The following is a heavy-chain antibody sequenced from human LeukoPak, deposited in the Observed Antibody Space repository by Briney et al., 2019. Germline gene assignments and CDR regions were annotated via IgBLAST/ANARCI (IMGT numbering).Heavy chain of an antibody. CDR3: ARDDLAVALYYYGMDV. J-gene: IGHJ6*02. CDR1: GFTFSSYA. D-gene: IGHD6-19*01. CDR2: ISYDGSNK. V-gene: IGHV3-30-3*01. Sequence: GRSLRLSCAASGFTFSSYAMHWARQAPGKGLEWVAVISYDGSNKYYADSVKGRFTISRDNSKNTLYLQMNSLRTEDTAVYYCARDDLAVALYYYGMDVWGQGTTVTVSS.